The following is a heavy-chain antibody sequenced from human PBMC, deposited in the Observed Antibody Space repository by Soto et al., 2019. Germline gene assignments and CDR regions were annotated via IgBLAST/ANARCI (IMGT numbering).Heavy chain of an antibody. V-gene: IGHV1-18*01. J-gene: IGHJ4*02. CDR1: GYTFTSYG. Sequence: QVQLVQSGAEVKEPGASVKVSGKASGYTFTSYGISWVRQAPGQGLEWMGRINAYNGNTNYAQKLQGRVTMTTDTSKSTVYMELRSLRSDDTAVYYCARDWLGVDYWGQGTLVTVSS. D-gene: IGHD3-10*01. CDR2: INAYNGNT. CDR3: ARDWLGVDY.